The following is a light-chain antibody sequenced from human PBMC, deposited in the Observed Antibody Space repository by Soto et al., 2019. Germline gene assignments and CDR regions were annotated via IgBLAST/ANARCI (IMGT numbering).Light chain of an antibody. V-gene: IGKV1-39*01. J-gene: IGKJ5*01. CDR1: QSISSY. Sequence: DIQMTQSQSSLSASVGDRGTITCRASQSISSYLNWYQQKPGTAPKLLIYAASSLQSGVPSRFSGSASGTDFPLTISSLQPEDFATYYCQQTYNTPITFGQGTRLEI. CDR2: AAS. CDR3: QQTYNTPIT.